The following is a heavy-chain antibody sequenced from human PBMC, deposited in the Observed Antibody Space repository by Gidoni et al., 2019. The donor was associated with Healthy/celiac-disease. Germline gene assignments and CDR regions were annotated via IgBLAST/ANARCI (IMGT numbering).Heavy chain of an antibody. CDR1: GFTFSSYA. J-gene: IGHJ4*02. D-gene: IGHD2-21*02. Sequence: EVQLLESGGGLVQPGGSLRLSCAASGFTFSSYAMSWVRQAPGKGLEWVSAISGSGGSTYYADSVKGRFTISRDNSKNTLYLQMNSLRAEDTAVYYCATMSLGGNSPLDYWGQGTLVTVSS. CDR3: ATMSLGGNSPLDY. CDR2: ISGSGGST. V-gene: IGHV3-23*01.